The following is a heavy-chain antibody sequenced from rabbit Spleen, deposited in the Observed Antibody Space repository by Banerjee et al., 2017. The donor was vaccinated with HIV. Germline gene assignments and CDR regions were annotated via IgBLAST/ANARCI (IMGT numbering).Heavy chain of an antibody. Sequence: QSLEESGGDLVKPGASLTLTCTASGLDFSSSYWMCWVRQAPGKGLEWIACIGSGSGTTYYASWAKGRLTITRSTNLNTVDLQMTSLTAADTATYFCAREGGGGAAFNLWGPGTLVTVS. CDR3: AREGGGGAAFNL. D-gene: IGHD1-1*01. CDR1: GLDFSSSYW. V-gene: IGHV1S40*01. J-gene: IGHJ4*01. CDR2: IGSGSGTT.